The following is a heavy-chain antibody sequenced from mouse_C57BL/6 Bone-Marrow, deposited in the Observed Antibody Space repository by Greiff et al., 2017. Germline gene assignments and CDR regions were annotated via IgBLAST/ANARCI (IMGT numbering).Heavy chain of an antibody. D-gene: IGHD2-5*01. Sequence: EVKLQESGPELVKPGASVKIPCKASGYTFTDYNMDWVKQSHGKSLEWIGDINPNNGGTIYNQKFKGKATLTVDKSSSTAYLELRSLTSEDTAVYYCARWDYSKGRFAYWGQGTPVTVSA. V-gene: IGHV1-18*01. CDR1: GYTFTDYN. CDR3: ARWDYSKGRFAY. J-gene: IGHJ3*01. CDR2: INPNNGGT.